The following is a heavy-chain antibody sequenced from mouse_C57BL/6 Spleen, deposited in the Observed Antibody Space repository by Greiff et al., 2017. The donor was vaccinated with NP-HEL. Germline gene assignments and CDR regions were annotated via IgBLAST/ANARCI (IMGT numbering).Heavy chain of an antibody. CDR3: ARIPCGSSYGYAMDD. CDR2: INPSSGYT. D-gene: IGHD1-1*01. Sequence: VQLQQSGAELARPGASVKMSCKASGYTFTSYTMHWVKQRPGQGLEWIGYINPSSGYTKYNQKFKDKATLTADKSSSPAYMQLSSLTSEDSAVYYCARIPCGSSYGYAMDDWGQGTSVTVSS. CDR1: GYTFTSYT. V-gene: IGHV1-4*01. J-gene: IGHJ4*01.